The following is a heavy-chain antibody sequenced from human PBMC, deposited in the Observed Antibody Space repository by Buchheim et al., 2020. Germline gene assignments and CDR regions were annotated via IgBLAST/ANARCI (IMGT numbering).Heavy chain of an antibody. CDR1: GFTFGDFA. Sequence: EVQLVESGGGLVQPGRSLRLSCVGSGFTFGDFAMSWFRQAPGKGLEWVGLIRSITYGGTTEYAPSANGRFTISRDDSKSITYLQMNSLKAEDTAVYYCSRRLGFDYWGQGTL. CDR2: IRSITYGGTT. V-gene: IGHV3-49*03. D-gene: IGHD3-9*01. CDR3: SRRLGFDY. J-gene: IGHJ4*02.